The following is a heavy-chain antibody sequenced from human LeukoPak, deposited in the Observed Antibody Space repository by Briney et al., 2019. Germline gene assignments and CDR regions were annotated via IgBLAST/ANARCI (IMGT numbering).Heavy chain of an antibody. D-gene: IGHD3-10*01. CDR2: LTGSGGSGGRT. Sequence: PGGSLRLSCAASGFTFSSYAMTWVRQAPGKGLEWVSALTGSGGSGGRTYYADSVKGRFTISRDNSKNTLYLQMNSLRADDTAVYYCAKHFFGSGSYYNVDYWGQGTLVTVSS. V-gene: IGHV3-23*01. CDR3: AKHFFGSGSYYNVDY. CDR1: GFTFSSYA. J-gene: IGHJ4*02.